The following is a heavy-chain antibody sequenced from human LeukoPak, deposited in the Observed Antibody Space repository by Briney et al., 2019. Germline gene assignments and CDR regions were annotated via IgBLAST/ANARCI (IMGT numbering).Heavy chain of an antibody. J-gene: IGHJ4*02. Sequence: GASVKLSCKTSGYTFTDYYIHWVRQAPGQGLEWMGWINPNSGETNSAQKFQGRVTMTGDTSISTAYMELMRGTSDDTAVYYCARDRDYSNTERGFDYWGQGTLVTVSS. D-gene: IGHD4-11*01. CDR3: ARDRDYSNTERGFDY. CDR2: INPNSGET. CDR1: GYTFTDYY. V-gene: IGHV1-2*02.